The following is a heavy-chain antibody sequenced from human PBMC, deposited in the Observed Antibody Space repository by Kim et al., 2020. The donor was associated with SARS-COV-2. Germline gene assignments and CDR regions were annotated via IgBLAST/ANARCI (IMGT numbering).Heavy chain of an antibody. D-gene: IGHD3-10*01. Sequence: GGSLRLSCAASGFTFSSYAMHWVRQAPGKGLERVAVISYDGSNKYYADSVKGRFTISRDNSKNTLYLQMNSLRAEDTAVYYCARENYYGSGSFYYYYYYGMDVWGQGTTVTVSS. CDR2: ISYDGSNK. CDR1: GFTFSSYA. V-gene: IGHV3-30*04. CDR3: ARENYYGSGSFYYYYYYGMDV. J-gene: IGHJ6*02.